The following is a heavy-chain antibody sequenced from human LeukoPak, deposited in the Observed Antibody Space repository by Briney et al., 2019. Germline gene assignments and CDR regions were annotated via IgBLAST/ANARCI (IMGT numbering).Heavy chain of an antibody. J-gene: IGHJ4*02. CDR2: IIPIFGTA. V-gene: IGHV1-69*01. CDR3: ARDYYDSYDFWSGPLDY. Sequence: GSSVKVSCKASGGTFRNYAISWVRQAPGQGLEWMGGIIPIFGTANYAQKFQGRVTITADESTSTAYMELSSLRSEDTAVYYCARDYYDSYDFWSGPLDYWGQGTLVTISS. CDR1: GGTFRNYA. D-gene: IGHD3-3*01.